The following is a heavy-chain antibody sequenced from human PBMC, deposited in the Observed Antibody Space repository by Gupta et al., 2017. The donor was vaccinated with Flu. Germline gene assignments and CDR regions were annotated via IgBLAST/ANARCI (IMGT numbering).Heavy chain of an antibody. V-gene: IGHV1-69*01. Sequence: WVRQAPAKGVEGRGGIVPSFGTPDDAQKFQSRITITAEASTSTAYMELSSLRSDDTATYYCARDLDSGSYYPHYYYGLDVWGQGTPVTVSS. J-gene: IGHJ6*02. D-gene: IGHD1-26*01. CDR2: IVPSFGTP. CDR3: ARDLDSGSYYPHYYYGLDV.